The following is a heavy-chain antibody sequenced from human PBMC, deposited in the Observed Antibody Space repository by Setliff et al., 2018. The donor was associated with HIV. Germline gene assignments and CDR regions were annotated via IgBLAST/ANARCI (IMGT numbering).Heavy chain of an antibody. J-gene: IGHJ4*02. CDR2: IYHTGIT. D-gene: IGHD3-3*01. CDR1: GGSINTTSYY. V-gene: IGHV4-39*01. Sequence: SETLSLTCTVSGGSINTTSYYWCWIRQPPGNGLEWIGSIYHTGITYYKPSLTSRVTISVDTSKNQFSLRLSFVAAGDTAVYYCARSIVPVASGYYYFEYWGQGTLVTVSS. CDR3: ARSIVPVASGYYYFEY.